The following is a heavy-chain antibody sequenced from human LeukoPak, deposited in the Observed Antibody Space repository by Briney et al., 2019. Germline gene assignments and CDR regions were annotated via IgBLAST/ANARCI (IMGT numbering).Heavy chain of an antibody. D-gene: IGHD3-10*01. CDR3: AKGYYGSGSYGWFDP. V-gene: IGHV3-30*04. CDR1: GFTFSSYA. CDR2: ISYDGRNK. Sequence: LGGSVRLSCAAPGFTFSSYAMHWVRQAPGKGLAWVAVISYDGRNKYYTDSVKGRFTISTDNSKSTLYLHMNSLRAEDTAVYYCAKGYYGSGSYGWFDPWGQGTLFTVSS. J-gene: IGHJ5*02.